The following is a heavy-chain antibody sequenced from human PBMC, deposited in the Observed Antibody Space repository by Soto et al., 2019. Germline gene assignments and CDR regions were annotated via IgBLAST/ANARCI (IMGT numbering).Heavy chain of an antibody. CDR1: GFTFSSYG. Sequence: EVQLLESGGGLVQPGGSLRLSCAASGFTFSSYGMTWVRQAPGKGLEWGSTITGNGDTTYYADSVKGRFTISRDNSKNTLYVQMNSLRAEDTAVYYCAKDIAAGSQGYFDLWGQGTLVTVSS. CDR3: AKDIAAGSQGYFDL. J-gene: IGHJ4*02. D-gene: IGHD6-13*01. V-gene: IGHV3-23*01. CDR2: ITGNGDTT.